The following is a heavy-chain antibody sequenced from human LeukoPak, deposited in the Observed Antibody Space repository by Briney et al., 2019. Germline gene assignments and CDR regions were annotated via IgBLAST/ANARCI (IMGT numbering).Heavy chain of an antibody. CDR2: IYRDGST. CDR1: GFTFSSNY. Sequence: PGGSLSLSCPASGFTFSSNYMSWVRRAPGKGLEWVSVIYRDGSTYYADSVKGRFTISRDNSKNTLYLQMNSLRVEDTAVYYCARPRGYRDAFDIWGQGTMVTVSS. CDR3: ARPRGYRDAFDI. D-gene: IGHD3-16*02. J-gene: IGHJ3*02. V-gene: IGHV3-53*01.